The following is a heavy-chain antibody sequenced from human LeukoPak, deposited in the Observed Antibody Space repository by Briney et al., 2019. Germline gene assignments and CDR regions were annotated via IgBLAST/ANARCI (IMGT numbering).Heavy chain of an antibody. J-gene: IGHJ3*02. CDR3: AKDRWGYGGSGAFDI. V-gene: IGHV3-23*01. CDR1: GFTFSSYA. CDR2: ISGSGGST. Sequence: GGSLRLSCAASGFTFSSYAMSWVRQAPGKGLEWVSAISGSGGSTYYADSVKGRFTISRDNSKNTLYLQMNSLRAEDTAVYHCAKDRWGYGGSGAFDIWGQGTMVTVSS. D-gene: IGHD1-26*01.